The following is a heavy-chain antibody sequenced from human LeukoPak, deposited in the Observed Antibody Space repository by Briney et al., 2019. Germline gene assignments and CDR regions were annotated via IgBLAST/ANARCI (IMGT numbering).Heavy chain of an antibody. V-gene: IGHV3-73*01. J-gene: IGHJ4*02. Sequence: GGSLRLSCAASGFTLSGSAIHWVRQASGKGLEWVGRIRSKAKSYATEYTASVKGRFTISRDDSKNTAYLHMNSLKTEDTAMYYCTIPAGAMTTVTTEDYWGQGTLVTVSS. CDR3: TIPAGAMTTVTTEDY. D-gene: IGHD4-17*01. CDR1: GFTLSGSA. CDR2: IRSKAKSYAT.